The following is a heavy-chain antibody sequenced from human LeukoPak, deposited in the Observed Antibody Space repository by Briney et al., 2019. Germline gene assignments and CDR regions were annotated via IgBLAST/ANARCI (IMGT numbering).Heavy chain of an antibody. CDR3: ANSRSSSSFAY. CDR2: IYYSGST. D-gene: IGHD6-6*01. CDR1: GFSLSTSGMC. V-gene: IGHV4-61*08. Sequence: ESGPALVKPTQTLTLTCTFSGFSLSTSGMCVSWIRQPPGKGLEWIGYIYYSGSTNYNPSLKSRVTISVDTSKNQFSLKLSFVTAADTAVYYCANSRSSSSFAYWGQGTLVTVSS. J-gene: IGHJ4*02.